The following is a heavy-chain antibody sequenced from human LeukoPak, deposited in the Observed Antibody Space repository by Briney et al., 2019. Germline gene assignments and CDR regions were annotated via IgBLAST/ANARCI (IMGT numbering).Heavy chain of an antibody. CDR1: GGSISSGSYY. J-gene: IGHJ6*03. Sequence: SQTLSLTCTVSGGSISSGSYYWSWIRQPAGKGLEWIGRIYTSGSTNYNPFLKSRVTISVDTSKNQFSLKLSSVTAADTAVYYCARGGPDYYYYYMDVWGKGTTVTVSS. V-gene: IGHV4-61*02. CDR2: IYTSGST. CDR3: ARGGPDYYYYYMDV.